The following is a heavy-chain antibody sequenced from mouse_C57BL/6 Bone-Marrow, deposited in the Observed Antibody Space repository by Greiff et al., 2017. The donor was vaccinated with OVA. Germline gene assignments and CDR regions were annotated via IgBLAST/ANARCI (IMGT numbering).Heavy chain of an antibody. D-gene: IGHD2-3*01. V-gene: IGHV1-63*01. CDR1: GYTFTNYW. Sequence: QVQLQQSGAELVRPGTSVKLSCKASGYTFTNYWIGWAKQRPGHGLEWIGDLLPGGGCTNYNEKFKGKATLTADKSSTTAYMQFSSLTSKDSAVYDCARFDGYFLDYWGQGTTLTVSS. CDR2: LLPGGGCT. CDR3: ARFDGYFLDY. J-gene: IGHJ2*01.